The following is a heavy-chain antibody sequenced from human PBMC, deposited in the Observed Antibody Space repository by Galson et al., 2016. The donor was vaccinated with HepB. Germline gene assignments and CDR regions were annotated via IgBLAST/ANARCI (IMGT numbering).Heavy chain of an antibody. CDR1: GFTFSYYW. D-gene: IGHD3-3*01. J-gene: IGHJ6*02. CDR3: AKDYSPDFWSGYRSEYYYGMDV. CDR2: MNGEGSLI. V-gene: IGHV3-7*03. Sequence: SLRLSCAASGFTFSYYWMTWVRQAPGKGLEWVANMNGEGSLINYVDSVKGRFTISRDNAKNSLFLQMNSLRAEDTAVYFCAKDYSPDFWSGYRSEYYYGMDVWGQGTTVTVS.